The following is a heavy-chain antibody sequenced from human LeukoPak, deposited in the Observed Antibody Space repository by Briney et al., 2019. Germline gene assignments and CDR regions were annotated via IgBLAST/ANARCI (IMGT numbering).Heavy chain of an antibody. D-gene: IGHD2-15*01. J-gene: IGHJ4*02. Sequence: SETLSLTCTVSGYSISGGYYWGWIRQPPGKGLEWIGSVSHSGSTYYNPSLKSRVTISVDTSKNQFSLKLTSVTAADTAVYYCARDPPHTSGPLGYWGQGTLVTVSS. CDR1: GYSISGGYY. CDR3: ARDPPHTSGPLGY. CDR2: VSHSGST. V-gene: IGHV4-38-2*02.